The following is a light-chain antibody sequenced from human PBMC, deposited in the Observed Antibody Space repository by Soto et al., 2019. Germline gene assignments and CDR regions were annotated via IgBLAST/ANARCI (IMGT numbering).Light chain of an antibody. Sequence: QSALTQPPSASGSPGQSVTISCTGTSSDIGGYNYVSWYQQHPDKAPKHMIYEVTPRPSGVPDRFSGSKSGNTASLTVSGLQAEDEADYYCGSRTADNHLVVFGGGTKLTVL. CDR2: EVT. CDR1: SSDIGGYNY. J-gene: IGLJ3*02. V-gene: IGLV2-8*01. CDR3: GSRTADNHLVV.